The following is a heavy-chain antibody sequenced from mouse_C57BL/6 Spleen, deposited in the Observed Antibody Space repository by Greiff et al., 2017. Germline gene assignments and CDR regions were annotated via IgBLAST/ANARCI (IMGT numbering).Heavy chain of an antibody. D-gene: IGHD2-5*01. Sequence: QVQLQQPGAELVKPGASVKLSCKASGYTFTSYWMQWVKQRPGQGLEWIGEIDPADSYTNYNQKFKGKATLTVDTSSSTAYMQLSSLTSEDSAVYYCAKRSYYSNYEDYWGQGTTLTVS. J-gene: IGHJ2*01. CDR3: AKRSYYSNYEDY. CDR1: GYTFTSYW. V-gene: IGHV1-50*01. CDR2: IDPADSYT.